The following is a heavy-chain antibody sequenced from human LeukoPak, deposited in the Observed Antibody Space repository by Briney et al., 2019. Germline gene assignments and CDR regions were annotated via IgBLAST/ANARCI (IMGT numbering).Heavy chain of an antibody. CDR1: GYSFTSYW. D-gene: IGHD5-18*01. CDR3: ARLSVDTAMGGAFDI. Sequence: GESLKISCKGSGYSFTSYWIGWVRQTPGKGLEWMGIIYPGDSDTRYSPSFQGQVTISADKSISTAYLQWSSLKASDTAMYYCARLSVDTAMGGAFDIWGQGTMVTVSS. V-gene: IGHV5-51*01. J-gene: IGHJ3*02. CDR2: IYPGDSDT.